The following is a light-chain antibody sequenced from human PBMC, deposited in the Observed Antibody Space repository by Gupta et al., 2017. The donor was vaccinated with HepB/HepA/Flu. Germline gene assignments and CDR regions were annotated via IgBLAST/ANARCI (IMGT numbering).Light chain of an antibody. Sequence: TVVTLESSFSVSPGGTVTLTCGSSSGSVFTSNYPGWYQQTPGQAPRTLIYSTNTRSSGVPDRFSGSILGNKAALTITVDPADDESDYYCVLYMGSGIWVFGGGTKLTVL. CDR1: SGSVFTSNY. CDR2: STN. J-gene: IGLJ3*02. V-gene: IGLV8-61*01. CDR3: VLYMGSGIWV.